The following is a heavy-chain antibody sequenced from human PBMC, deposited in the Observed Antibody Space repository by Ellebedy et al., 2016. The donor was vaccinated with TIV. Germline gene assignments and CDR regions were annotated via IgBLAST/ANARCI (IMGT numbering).Heavy chain of an antibody. CDR2: VSGSGKTT. V-gene: IGHV3-48*04. J-gene: IGHJ6*03. Sequence: GESLKISCTASGSTFSTYSMNWVRQAPGKGLEWVSYVSGSGKTTYYTDSVKGRFTISRDNAKNSLYLHMNSLRAEDTAMYYCARVRSVYNYMDVWGKGTMVTVSS. CDR3: ARVRSVYNYMDV. D-gene: IGHD2-8*01. CDR1: GSTFSTYS.